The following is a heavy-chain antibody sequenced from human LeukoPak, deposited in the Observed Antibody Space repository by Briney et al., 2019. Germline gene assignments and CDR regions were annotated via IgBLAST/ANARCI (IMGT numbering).Heavy chain of an antibody. D-gene: IGHD1-26*01. CDR2: IYYSGST. CDR3: ARRGSGSYSF. Sequence: SETLSLTCTVSGGSISSYYWSWIRQPPGKGLEWIGSIYYSGSTYYNPSLKSRVTISVDTSKNQFSLKLSSVTAADTAVYYCARRGSGSYSFWGQGTLVIVSS. J-gene: IGHJ4*02. V-gene: IGHV4-59*05. CDR1: GGSISSYY.